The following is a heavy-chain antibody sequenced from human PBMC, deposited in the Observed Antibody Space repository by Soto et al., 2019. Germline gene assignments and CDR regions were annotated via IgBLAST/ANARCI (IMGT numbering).Heavy chain of an antibody. CDR3: AKGRDIVATVGGWFDP. CDR2: ISGSGGST. D-gene: IGHD5-12*01. CDR1: GFTFSSYA. V-gene: IGHV3-23*01. J-gene: IGHJ5*02. Sequence: EVQLLESGGGLVQPGGSLRISCAASGFTFSSYAMSWVRQAPGKGLEWVSAISGSGGSTYYADSVKGRFTISRDNSKNTLYLQMNSLRAEDTAVYYCAKGRDIVATVGGWFDPWGQGTLVTVSS.